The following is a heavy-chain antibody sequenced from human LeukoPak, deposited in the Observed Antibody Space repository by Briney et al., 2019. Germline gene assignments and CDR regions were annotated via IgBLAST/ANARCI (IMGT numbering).Heavy chain of an antibody. CDR2: INPNSGGT. CDR1: GYTFTGYY. CDR3: ARDQVPANWFAP. D-gene: IGHD2-2*01. Sequence: ASVKVSCKASGYTFTGYYMHWVRQAPGQGLEWMGWINPNSGGTNYAQKFQGRVTMTRDTSISTAYMELSRLRSDDTAVYYCARDQVPANWFAPGGQETLVTVSS. V-gene: IGHV1-2*02. J-gene: IGHJ5*02.